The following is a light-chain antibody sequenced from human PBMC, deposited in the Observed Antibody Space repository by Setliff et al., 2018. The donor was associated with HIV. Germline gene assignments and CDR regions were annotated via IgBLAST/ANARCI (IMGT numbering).Light chain of an antibody. CDR2: DVS. CDR3: CSFAGSYTSYVL. Sequence: QAVVTQPRSVSGSPGQSVTISCTGTSGDFGSYDYVSWYQHHPGKAPKLMIYDVSKRPSGVPDRFSGSRSDNTASLTISGLQAEDEADYYCCSFAGSYTSYVLFGGGTKVTVL. J-gene: IGLJ2*01. V-gene: IGLV2-11*01. CDR1: SGDFGSYDY.